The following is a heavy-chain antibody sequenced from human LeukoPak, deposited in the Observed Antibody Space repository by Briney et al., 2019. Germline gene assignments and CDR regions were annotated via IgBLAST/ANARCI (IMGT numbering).Heavy chain of an antibody. J-gene: IGHJ4*02. CDR2: INPNSGGT. V-gene: IGHV1-2*02. CDR3: ARTCSVPKYYYDSSGYCLFDY. Sequence: ASVKVCCKASGYTFTGYYMHWVRQAPGQGLEWMGWINPNSGGTNYAQKFQGRVTMTRDTSINTAYMELSRLRSDDTAVYYCARTCSVPKYYYDSSGYCLFDYWGQGTLVTVSS. D-gene: IGHD3-22*01. CDR1: GYTFTGYY.